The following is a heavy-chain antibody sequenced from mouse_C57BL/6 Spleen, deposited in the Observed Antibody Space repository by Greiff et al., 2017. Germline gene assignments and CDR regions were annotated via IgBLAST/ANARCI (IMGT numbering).Heavy chain of an antibody. CDR2: IWRGGST. J-gene: IGHJ1*03. Sequence: VQRVESGPGLVQPSRSLSITCTVSGFSLTSYGVHWVRQSPGKGLEWLGVIWRGGSTDYNAAFMSRLSITKDNSKSQVFFKMNSLQADDTAIYYGAKKSGEYWYFDVWGTGTTVTVSS. V-gene: IGHV2-5*01. CDR3: AKKSGEYWYFDV. CDR1: GFSLTSYG. D-gene: IGHD3-1*01.